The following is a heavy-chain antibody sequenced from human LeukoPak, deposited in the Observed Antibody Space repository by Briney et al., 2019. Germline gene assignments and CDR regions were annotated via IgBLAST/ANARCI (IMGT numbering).Heavy chain of an antibody. CDR1: GGSISPYY. J-gene: IGHJ3*02. CDR2: IYYSGST. V-gene: IGHV4-59*08. Sequence: SETLSLTCTVSGGSISPYYWSWIRQPPGKGLEWIGYIYYSGSTNYNPSLKSRVSMSVDTSKNQFSLKLRSVTAADTAVYYCARRYYDFWSGPDAFDIWGQGTMVTVSS. CDR3: ARRYYDFWSGPDAFDI. D-gene: IGHD3-3*01.